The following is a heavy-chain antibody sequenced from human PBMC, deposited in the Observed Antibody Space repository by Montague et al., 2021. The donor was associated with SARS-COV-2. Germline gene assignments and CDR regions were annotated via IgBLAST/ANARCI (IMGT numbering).Heavy chain of an antibody. J-gene: IGHJ6*02. CDR3: ARGGTYYDFWSGYRNYYYAMDV. D-gene: IGHD3-3*01. CDR1: GFTFSSYE. CDR2: ISSSGSTI. Sequence: SLRLSCAASGFTFSSYEMNWVRQAPGKGLEWVSYISSSGSTIYYXDSXKGRFTISRDNAKNSLYLQMNSLRAEDTAVYYCARGGTYYDFWSGYRNYYYAMDVWGQGTTVTVSS. V-gene: IGHV3-48*03.